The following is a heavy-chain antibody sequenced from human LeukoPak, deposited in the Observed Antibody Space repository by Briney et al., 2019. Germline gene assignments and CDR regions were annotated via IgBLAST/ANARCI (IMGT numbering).Heavy chain of an antibody. CDR1: GFPLTPYGVG. CDR3: AHLNFYNDGGYSRAFDY. D-gene: IGHD2-15*01. J-gene: IGHJ4*02. CDR2: IYWDDEK. V-gene: IGHV2-5*02. Sequence: SGPTLVKPTQTLTLTCTFSGFPLTPYGVGVGWIRQPPGKALEGLALIYWDDEKRYRPSLRTRLTITKDTSKSQVVLTLTNMDPVDTATYYCAHLNFYNDGGYSRAFDYWGQGTLVTVSS.